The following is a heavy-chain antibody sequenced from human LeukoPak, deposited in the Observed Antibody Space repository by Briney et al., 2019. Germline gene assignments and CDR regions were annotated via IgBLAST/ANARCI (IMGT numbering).Heavy chain of an antibody. CDR1: GFTFSSYW. V-gene: IGHV3-74*01. J-gene: IGHJ4*02. Sequence: QPGGSLRLACAASGFTFSSYWMHWVRRGPGKGLVWVSRINSDGSDTRHADSVNGRFTISRDNAKNMVFLEMNSLRAEDTAVYYCARDRDGPDYWGQGTLVTVSS. D-gene: IGHD5-24*01. CDR3: ARDRDGPDY. CDR2: INSDGSDT.